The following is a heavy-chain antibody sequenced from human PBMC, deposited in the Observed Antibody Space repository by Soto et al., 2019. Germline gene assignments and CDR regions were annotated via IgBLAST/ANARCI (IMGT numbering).Heavy chain of an antibody. CDR3: ARGPSSWEYDYYGMDV. D-gene: IGHD2-15*01. CDR2: IWYDGSNK. CDR1: GFTFSSYG. V-gene: IGHV3-33*01. J-gene: IGHJ6*02. Sequence: QVQLVESGGGVVQPGRSLRLSCAASGFTFSSYGMHWVRQAPGKGLEWVAVIWYDGSNKYYADSVKGRFTISRDNSKNTLYLQMNSLRAEDTAVYYCARGPSSWEYDYYGMDVWGQGTTVTVSS.